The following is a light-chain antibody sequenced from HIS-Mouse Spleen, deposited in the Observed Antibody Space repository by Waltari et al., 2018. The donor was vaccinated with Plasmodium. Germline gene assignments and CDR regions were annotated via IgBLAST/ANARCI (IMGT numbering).Light chain of an antibody. J-gene: IGLJ3*02. CDR3: YSAADNNRV. Sequence: SYELTQPSSVSVSPGQTARITCSGDVLAKKYARWFQQKPGQAPVLVIYKDSERPSGIPERCSGSSAGTTVTLTMSGAQVEDEADYYCYSAADNNRVFGGGTKLTVL. V-gene: IGLV3-27*01. CDR2: KDS. CDR1: VLAKKY.